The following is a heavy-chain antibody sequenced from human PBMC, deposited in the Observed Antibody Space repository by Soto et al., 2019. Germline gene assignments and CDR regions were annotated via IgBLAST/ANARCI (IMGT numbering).Heavy chain of an antibody. CDR1: GYTFTSYG. Sequence: ASVKVSCKASGYTFTSYGISWVRQAPGQGLEWMGWISAYNGNTNYAQKLQGRVTMTTDTSTSTAYMELRSLRSDDTAVYYCARDKKNYYDSSGYYPGYYYYGMDVWGQGTTVTVSS. CDR3: ARDKKNYYDSSGYYPGYYYYGMDV. V-gene: IGHV1-18*01. CDR2: ISAYNGNT. D-gene: IGHD3-22*01. J-gene: IGHJ6*02.